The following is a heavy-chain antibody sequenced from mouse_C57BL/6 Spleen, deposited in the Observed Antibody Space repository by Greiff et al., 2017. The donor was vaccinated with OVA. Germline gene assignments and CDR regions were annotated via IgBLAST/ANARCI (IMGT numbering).Heavy chain of an antibody. J-gene: IGHJ4*01. CDR3: AKKGPDYYGSRGYAMDY. CDR2: IWRGGST. CDR1: GFSLTSYG. D-gene: IGHD1-1*01. V-gene: IGHV2-5*01. Sequence: VKLMESGPGLVQPSQSLSITCTVSGFSLTSYGVHWVRQSPGKGLEWLGVIWRGGSTDYNAAFMSRLSITKDNSKSQVFFKMNSLQADDTAIYYCAKKGPDYYGSRGYAMDYWGQGTSVTVSS.